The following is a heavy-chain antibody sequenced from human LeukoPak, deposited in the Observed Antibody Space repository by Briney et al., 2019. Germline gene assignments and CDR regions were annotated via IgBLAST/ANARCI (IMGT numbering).Heavy chain of an antibody. Sequence: GGSLRLSCAASGFTVSSNYMSWVRQAPGKGLEWVSVIYSGGSTYYADSVKGRFTISRDNSKNTLYLQMNSLRAEDTAVYYCARETLYYYGSGSYYNRVPRPSGMDVWGQGTTVTVSS. CDR1: GFTVSSNY. CDR3: ARETLYYYGSGSYYNRVPRPSGMDV. V-gene: IGHV3-53*01. CDR2: IYSGGST. D-gene: IGHD3-10*01. J-gene: IGHJ6*02.